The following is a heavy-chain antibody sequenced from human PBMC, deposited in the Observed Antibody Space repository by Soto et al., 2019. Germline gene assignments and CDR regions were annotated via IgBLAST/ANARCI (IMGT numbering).Heavy chain of an antibody. CDR3: AREEQQLRAFDI. D-gene: IGHD6-13*01. CDR1: GVSISNSLYY. J-gene: IGHJ3*02. CDR2: IYHTGSA. V-gene: IGHV4-39*07. Sequence: SETLSLTCTVSGVSISNSLYYWAWIRQPPGKGLEWIGSIYHTGSANYNPSLKSRVTISVDTSKNQFSLKLSSVTAADTAVYYCAREEQQLRAFDIWGQGTMVT.